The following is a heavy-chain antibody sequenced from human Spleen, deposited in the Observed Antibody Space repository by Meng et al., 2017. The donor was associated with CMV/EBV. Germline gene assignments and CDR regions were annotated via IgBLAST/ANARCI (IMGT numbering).Heavy chain of an antibody. J-gene: IGHJ4*02. CDR3: ARGYSGYDFDY. CDR1: GYWFISFG. Sequence: ASVMVSCKGSGYWFISFGISWVRPAPGQGLEWMGWISGYRDNTNYAQKFQGRLTITTDTTTNTSYMELRSLRSDDTAVYYCARGYSGYDFDYWGQGTLVTVSS. CDR2: ISGYRDNT. V-gene: IGHV1-18*01. D-gene: IGHD5-12*01.